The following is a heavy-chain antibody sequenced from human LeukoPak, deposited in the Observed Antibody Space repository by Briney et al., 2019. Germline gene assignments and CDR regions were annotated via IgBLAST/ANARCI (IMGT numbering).Heavy chain of an antibody. CDR3: ARGVGRSYDLDY. J-gene: IGHJ4*02. D-gene: IGHD3-16*01. CDR2: ISAYNGNT. CDR1: GYTFTSYG. V-gene: IGHV1-18*01. Sequence: ASVKVSCKASGYTFTSYGISWVRQAPGQGLEWMGWISAYNGNTDYAQSLQGRVTMTIDTSTSTVYMELRSLRSDDTAVYYCARGVGRSYDLDYWGQGTLVTVSS.